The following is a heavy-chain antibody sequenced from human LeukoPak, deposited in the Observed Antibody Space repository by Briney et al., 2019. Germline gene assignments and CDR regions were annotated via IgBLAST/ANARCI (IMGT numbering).Heavy chain of an antibody. CDR1: GYSFTSYW. D-gene: IGHD2-15*01. Sequence: GESLKISCKGSGYSFTSYWIGWVRQMPGKGLEWMGIIYPGDSDTRYSPSFQGQVTISADKSISTAYLQWSSLKASDTAMYYCARVYCSGGSCYSGYYYYYYMDVWGKGTTVTVSS. CDR2: IYPGDSDT. CDR3: ARVYCSGGSCYSGYYYYYYMDV. J-gene: IGHJ6*03. V-gene: IGHV5-51*01.